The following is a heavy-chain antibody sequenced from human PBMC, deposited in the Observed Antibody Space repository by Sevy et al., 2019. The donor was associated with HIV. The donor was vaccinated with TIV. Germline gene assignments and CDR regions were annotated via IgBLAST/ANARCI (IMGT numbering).Heavy chain of an antibody. CDR3: ARVTVRGFDY. CDR2: LYSGGST. D-gene: IGHD3-10*01. J-gene: IGHJ4*02. V-gene: IGHV3-53*01. Sequence: GGSLRLSCTASGFTVSSNYMSWVRQAPGKGLEWVSVLYSGGSTYYADSVKGRFTISRDNSKNTLYLQMNSLRAEDTAVYYCARVTVRGFDYWGQRTLVTASS. CDR1: GFTVSSNY.